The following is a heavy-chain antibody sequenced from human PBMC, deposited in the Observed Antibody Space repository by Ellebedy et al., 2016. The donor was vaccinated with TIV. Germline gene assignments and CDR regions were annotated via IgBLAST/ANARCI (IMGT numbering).Heavy chain of an antibody. Sequence: AASVKVSCKASGYTFTSYGISWVQQAPGQGLEWMGWISGHDGDTNYAQKLQGRVTMTTDTSTSTAYMELRSLRSDDTAVYYCARDQQQLVIHNYYGLDVWGQGTTVTVSS. CDR2: ISGHDGDT. V-gene: IGHV1-18*04. D-gene: IGHD6-13*01. CDR3: ARDQQQLVIHNYYGLDV. CDR1: GYTFTSYG. J-gene: IGHJ6*02.